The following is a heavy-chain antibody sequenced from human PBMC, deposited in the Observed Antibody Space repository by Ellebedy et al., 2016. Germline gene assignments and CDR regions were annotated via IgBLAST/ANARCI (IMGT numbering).Heavy chain of an antibody. Sequence: GGSLRLXXTSSGFTFSRYSMSWIRQAPGKGLEWVANINQDGSEKDCVGSVKGRFTISRDNAQNSLYLQMNSLRAEDTAVYYCAITSLDYWGQGTLVAVSS. CDR2: INQDGSEK. D-gene: IGHD2-2*01. J-gene: IGHJ4*02. CDR1: GFTFSRYS. V-gene: IGHV3-7*03. CDR3: AITSLDY.